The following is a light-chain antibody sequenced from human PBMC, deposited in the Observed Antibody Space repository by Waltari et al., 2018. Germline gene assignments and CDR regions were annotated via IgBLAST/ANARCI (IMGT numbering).Light chain of an antibody. V-gene: IGLV2-14*01. CDR3: SSFTTSSTWV. CDR2: EVS. CDR1: SSDFGSYNY. Sequence: QSALTQPASVSGSPGQSITISCTATSSDFGSYNYVSWYQQHPGKAPKLMIFEVSNRPSGVSDRFSGSKSGNTASLTISGLLPEDEADYYCSSFTTSSTWVFGGGTKLTVL. J-gene: IGLJ3*02.